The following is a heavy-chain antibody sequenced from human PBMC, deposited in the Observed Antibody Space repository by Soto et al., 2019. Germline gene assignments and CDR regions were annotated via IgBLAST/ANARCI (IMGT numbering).Heavy chain of an antibody. Sequence: SVKVSCKASGGTFSSYAISWVRQAPGQGLEWMGGIIPIFGTANYAQKFQGRVTITADESTSTAYMELSSLRSDYTAVHYCAWRARGTGTTAVYFDYWGQGTLVTVSS. D-gene: IGHD1-7*01. CDR3: AWRARGTGTTAVYFDY. CDR2: IIPIFGTA. J-gene: IGHJ4*02. V-gene: IGHV1-69*13. CDR1: GGTFSSYA.